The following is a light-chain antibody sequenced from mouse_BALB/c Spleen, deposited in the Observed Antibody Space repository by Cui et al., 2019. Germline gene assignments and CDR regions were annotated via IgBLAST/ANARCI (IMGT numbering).Light chain of an antibody. J-gene: IGKJ1*01. CDR2: DTS. CDR3: HQRSSYPWT. Sequence: QILLTQSPAIMSASPGEKVTMTCSARSSVSYMHWYQQKPGSSPKPWIYDTSNLASGFPARFSGSGSGTSYSLIISSMEAEDAATYYCHQRSSYPWTFGGGTKLEIK. CDR1: SSVSY. V-gene: IGKV4-69*01.